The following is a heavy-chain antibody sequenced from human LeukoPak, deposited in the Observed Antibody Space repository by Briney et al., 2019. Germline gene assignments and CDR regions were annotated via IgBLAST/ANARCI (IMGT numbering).Heavy chain of an antibody. CDR3: AREGALTIFGVVGGYYYYYGMDV. CDR1: GYTLTELS. V-gene: IGHV1-24*01. J-gene: IGHJ6*02. CDR2: FDPEDGET. Sequence: ASVKVSCKVSGYTLTELSMHWVRQAPGKGLEWMGGFDPEDGETIYAQKFQGRVTMTRDTFTSTVYMELSSLRSEDTAVYYCAREGALTIFGVVGGYYYYYGMDVWGQGTTVTVSS. D-gene: IGHD3-3*01.